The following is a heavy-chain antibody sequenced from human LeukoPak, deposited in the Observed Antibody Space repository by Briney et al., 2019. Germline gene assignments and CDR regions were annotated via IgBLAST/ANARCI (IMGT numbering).Heavy chain of an antibody. CDR1: GFRFSTYA. V-gene: IGHV3-30*02. CDR2: IRNDGSKR. Sequence: GGSLRLSCAASGFRFSTYAMLWVRQAPGKGLEWVAYIRNDGSKRYYADSVKGRFTISRDNSKNTLSLQMNSLRGEDTAVYYCANSPMTSVNYVDFWGQGTLVTVSS. D-gene: IGHD3-16*01. J-gene: IGHJ1*01. CDR3: ANSPMTSVNYVDF.